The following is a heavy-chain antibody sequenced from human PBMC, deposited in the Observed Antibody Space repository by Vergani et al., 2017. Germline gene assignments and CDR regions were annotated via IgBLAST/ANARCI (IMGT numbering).Heavy chain of an antibody. Sequence: QLQLQESGPGLVKPSETLSLTCTVSGGSISSSSYYWGWIRQPPGKGLEWIGSIYYSGSTYYNPSLKSRVTISVDTSKNQFSLKLSSVTAADTAVYYCAGPSIAVVPPAYYYSYGMDVWGQGTTVTVSS. CDR3: AGPSIAVVPPAYYYSYGMDV. V-gene: IGHV4-39*01. J-gene: IGHJ6*02. D-gene: IGHD6-19*01. CDR2: IYYSGST. CDR1: GGSISSSSYY.